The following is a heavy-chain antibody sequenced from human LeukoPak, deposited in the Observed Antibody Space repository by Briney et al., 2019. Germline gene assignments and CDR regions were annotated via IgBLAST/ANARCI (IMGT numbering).Heavy chain of an antibody. D-gene: IGHD2-15*01. J-gene: IGHJ4*02. CDR2: IYHSGSA. V-gene: IGHV4-38-2*01. Sequence: AETLSLTCAVSGYSISTVSYWGWFRQAPGEGLEWIANIYHSGSAYYIPSLKSRLTISIAASSNQFSLGLASVTAADTAVYYCARYSRGHPNYFFDYWGQGTLVTVSS. CDR1: GYSISTVSY. CDR3: ARYSRGHPNYFFDY.